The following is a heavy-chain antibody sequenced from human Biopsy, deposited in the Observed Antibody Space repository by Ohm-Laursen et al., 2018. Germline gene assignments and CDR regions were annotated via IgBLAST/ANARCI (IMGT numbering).Heavy chain of an antibody. V-gene: IGHV1-18*01. J-gene: IGHJ4*02. Sequence: SVKVSCKASGGTFTNHAVGWVRQAPGHGLEWMGWVSTYNGNTEYEQKFQGRVTMTTDTSANTAYMELRSLRSDDTAVYFCARVREGGLLDYWGQGILVTVSS. D-gene: IGHD3-16*01. CDR1: GGTFTNHA. CDR2: VSTYNGNT. CDR3: ARVREGGLLDY.